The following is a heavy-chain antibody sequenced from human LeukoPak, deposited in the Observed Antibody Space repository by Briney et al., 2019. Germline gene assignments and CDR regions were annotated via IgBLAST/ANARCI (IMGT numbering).Heavy chain of an antibody. CDR2: ISTEGLT. CDR3: ARGRGGD. J-gene: IGHJ4*02. CDR1: GVAVNSYF. Sequence: GGSLRLSCVVAGVAVNSYFMGWVRQAPGKGLEWVSLISTEGLTYYADSVKGRFTISRDNSKNSLHLQMNSLRAEDTAFYYCARGRGGDWGQGTLVTVSS. D-gene: IGHD2-15*01. V-gene: IGHV3-53*01.